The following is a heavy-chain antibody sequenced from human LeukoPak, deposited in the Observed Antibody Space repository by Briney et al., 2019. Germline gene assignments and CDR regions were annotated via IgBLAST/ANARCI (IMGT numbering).Heavy chain of an antibody. Sequence: SETLSLTCTVSGGSISSYYWSWIRQPAGKGLEWIGRIYTSGSTNYNPSLKSRVTMSVDTSKNQFSLKLSSVTAADTAVYYCASNSGSYAFDAFDIWGQGTMVTVSS. CDR1: GGSISSYY. J-gene: IGHJ3*02. CDR3: ASNSGSYAFDAFDI. CDR2: IYTSGST. V-gene: IGHV4-4*07. D-gene: IGHD1-26*01.